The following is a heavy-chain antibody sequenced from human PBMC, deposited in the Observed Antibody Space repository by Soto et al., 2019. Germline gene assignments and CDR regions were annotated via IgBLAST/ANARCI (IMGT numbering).Heavy chain of an antibody. CDR3: AKEWVDIVATTQYYFDY. J-gene: IGHJ4*02. V-gene: IGHV3-23*01. CDR2: ISGSGGST. Sequence: VQLLESGGGLVQPGGSLRLSCAASGFTFSSYAMSWVRQAPGKGLEWVSAISGSGGSTYYADSVKGRFTISRDNSKNTLYLQMNSLRAEDTAVYYCAKEWVDIVATTQYYFDYWGQGTLVTVSS. D-gene: IGHD5-12*01. CDR1: GFTFSSYA.